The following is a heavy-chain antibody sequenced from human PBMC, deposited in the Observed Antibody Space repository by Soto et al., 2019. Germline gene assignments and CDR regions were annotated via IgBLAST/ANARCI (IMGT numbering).Heavy chain of an antibody. Sequence: GGSLRLSCAASGFTVSSNYMSWVRQAPGKGLEWVSVIYSGGSTYYADSVKGRFTISRHNSKNTLYLQMNSLRAEDTAVYYCARDKHGSGSYYYMGVWGKGTTVTVSS. CDR1: GFTVSSNY. V-gene: IGHV3-53*04. J-gene: IGHJ6*03. CDR2: IYSGGST. CDR3: ARDKHGSGSYYYMGV. D-gene: IGHD3-10*01.